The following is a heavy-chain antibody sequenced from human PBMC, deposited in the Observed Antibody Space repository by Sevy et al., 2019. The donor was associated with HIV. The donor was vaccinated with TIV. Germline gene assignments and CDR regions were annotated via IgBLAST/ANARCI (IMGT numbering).Heavy chain of an antibody. CDR1: GGTFSSYA. Sequence: ASVKVSCKASGGTFSSYAISWVRQAPGQGLEWMGGIIPIFGTANYAQKFQGRVTITADESTSTAYMELSSLRSEDTAVYYCARDHCSGGSYYLGYDAFDIWGQGTMVTVSS. CDR3: ARDHCSGGSYYLGYDAFDI. J-gene: IGHJ3*02. V-gene: IGHV1-69*13. CDR2: IIPIFGTA. D-gene: IGHD2-15*01.